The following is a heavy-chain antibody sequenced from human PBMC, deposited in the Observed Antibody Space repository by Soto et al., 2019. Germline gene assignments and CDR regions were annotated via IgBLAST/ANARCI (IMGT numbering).Heavy chain of an antibody. Sequence: GGSLRLSCAASGFHFSEYSLHVVRQSPGKGLEWLAIISFEGSNKYSANSVKGRFTISRDNSKNTLYLQMNNLRPEDTPVYYCPKDWASFVAGRFFDPWGQGT. J-gene: IGHJ5*02. CDR3: PKDWASFVAGRFFDP. D-gene: IGHD3-3*01. CDR1: GFHFSEYS. V-gene: IGHV3-30*18. CDR2: ISFEGSNK.